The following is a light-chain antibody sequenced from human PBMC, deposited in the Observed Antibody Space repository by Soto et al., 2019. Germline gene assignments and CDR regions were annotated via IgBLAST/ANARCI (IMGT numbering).Light chain of an antibody. CDR1: ISDVGGYNY. CDR2: EVS. V-gene: IGLV2-8*01. J-gene: IGLJ2*01. CDR3: GAYAGFKNYVA. Sequence: QSALTQPPSASGSPGQSVTISCTGTISDVGGYNYVSWYQQHPGKAPKLMIYEVSERPSGVPDRFSGSKSGNTASLTVSGLQAEDEAEYYCGAYAGFKNYVAFCGGTKLTVL.